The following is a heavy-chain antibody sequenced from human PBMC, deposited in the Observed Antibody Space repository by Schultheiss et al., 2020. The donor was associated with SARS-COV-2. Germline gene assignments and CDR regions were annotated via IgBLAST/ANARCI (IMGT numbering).Heavy chain of an antibody. J-gene: IGHJ3*02. CDR1: GGSISSYY. CDR3: ARGDLWFGELDGFDI. D-gene: IGHD3-10*01. V-gene: IGHV4-59*01. CDR2: IYYSGST. Sequence: SETLSLTCTVSGGSISSYYWSWIRQPPGKGLEWIGYIYYSGSTNYNPSLKSRVTISVDTSKNQFSLKLSSVTAADTAVYYCARGDLWFGELDGFDIWGQGTMVTVSS.